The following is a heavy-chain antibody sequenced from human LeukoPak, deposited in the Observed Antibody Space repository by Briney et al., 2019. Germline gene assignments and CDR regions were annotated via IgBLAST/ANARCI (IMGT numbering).Heavy chain of an antibody. CDR3: ATGITILGVASVWFDP. CDR2: FDPEDGET. Sequence: VAPVKVSCKVSGYTLTELSMHWVRQAPGKGLEWMGGFDPEDGETIYAQKFQGRVTMTEDTSTDTAYMELSSLRSEDTAVYYCATGITILGVASVWFDPWGQGSLVTVSS. V-gene: IGHV1-24*01. J-gene: IGHJ5*02. CDR1: GYTLTELS. D-gene: IGHD3-3*01.